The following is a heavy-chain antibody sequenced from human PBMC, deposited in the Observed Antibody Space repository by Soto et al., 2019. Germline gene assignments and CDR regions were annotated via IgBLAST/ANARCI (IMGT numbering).Heavy chain of an antibody. J-gene: IGHJ4*02. Sequence: ASVKVSCKASGYTFTSYGISWVRQAPGQGLEWMGWISAYNGNTNYAQKLQGRVTMTTDTSTSTAYMELRSLRSDDTAVYYCAKVSLGAVIAVAGAYYFDYWGQGTLVTVSS. V-gene: IGHV1-18*01. CDR3: AKVSLGAVIAVAGAYYFDY. CDR2: ISAYNGNT. D-gene: IGHD6-19*01. CDR1: GYTFTSYG.